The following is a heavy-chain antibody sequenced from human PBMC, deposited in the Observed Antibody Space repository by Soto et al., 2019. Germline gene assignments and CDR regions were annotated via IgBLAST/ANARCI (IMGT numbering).Heavy chain of an antibody. Sequence: EVQLLESGGGLVQPGGSPRLSCAASGFTFSSYAMSWVRQAPGKGLEWVSAISGSGGSTYYADSVKGQFTISRVNSKNTLYLQMNSLRADDTAVYYCARHGLLWFGEVSYWFEPWGQRTLVVVCS. CDR1: GFTFSSYA. CDR3: ARHGLLWFGEVSYWFEP. V-gene: IGHV3-23*01. J-gene: IGHJ5*02. CDR2: ISGSGGST. D-gene: IGHD3-10*01.